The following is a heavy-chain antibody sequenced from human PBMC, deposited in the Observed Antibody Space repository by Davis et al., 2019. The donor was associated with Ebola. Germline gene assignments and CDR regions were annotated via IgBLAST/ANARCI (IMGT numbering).Heavy chain of an antibody. Sequence: AASVKVSCKVSGYTLTELSMHWVRQAPGKGLEWMGGFDPEDGETIYAQKFQGRVTMTRNTSISTAYMELNSLRSEDTAVYYCARGPTGYVPYYFDYWGQGTLVTASS. V-gene: IGHV1-24*01. CDR3: ARGPTGYVPYYFDY. CDR2: FDPEDGET. D-gene: IGHD3-9*01. CDR1: GYTLTELS. J-gene: IGHJ4*02.